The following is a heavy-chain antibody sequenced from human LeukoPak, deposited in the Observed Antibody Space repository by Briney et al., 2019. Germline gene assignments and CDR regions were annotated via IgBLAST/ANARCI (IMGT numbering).Heavy chain of an antibody. J-gene: IGHJ6*02. CDR2: ISNSGGST. CDR1: GFIFSRYG. V-gene: IGHV3-64*01. Sequence: GGSLGLSCVASGFIFSRYGMHWVRQAPGKGLEYVSAISNSGGSTYYANSVKGRFTISRDNSKNTLYLQMGSLRGEDMAVYYCARGLITGAAGTYYYYGMDVWGQGTTVTVSS. D-gene: IGHD6-13*01. CDR3: ARGLITGAAGTYYYYGMDV.